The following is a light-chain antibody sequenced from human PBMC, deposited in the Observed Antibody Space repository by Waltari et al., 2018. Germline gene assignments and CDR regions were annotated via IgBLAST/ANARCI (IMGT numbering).Light chain of an antibody. CDR3: CSYAGTYTLL. J-gene: IGLJ2*01. Sequence: QSALTQPRSVSGSLGQSATISCTGTSSDVGGYTYVSLYQQHPGKAPKLMIYDVNKRPSGVPDRFSGSKSGNTASLTISGLQAEDEVDYYCCSYAGTYTLLFGGGTKLTV. V-gene: IGLV2-11*01. CDR2: DVN. CDR1: SSDVGGYTY.